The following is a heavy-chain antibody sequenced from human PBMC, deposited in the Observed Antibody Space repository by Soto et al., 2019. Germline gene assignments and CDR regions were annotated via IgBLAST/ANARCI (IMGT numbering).Heavy chain of an antibody. CDR2: INPSGGST. Sequence: GASVKVSCKASGYTFTSYYMHWLRQAPGQGLEWMGIINPSGGSTSYAEKFQCRVTMTRDTSTSTVYMELSRLRSEDTAVYYCASSLIMIDYYGSGSYRGYGAFDIWGQGTMVNV. CDR3: ASSLIMIDYYGSGSYRGYGAFDI. CDR1: GYTFTSYY. D-gene: IGHD3-10*01. V-gene: IGHV1-46*01. J-gene: IGHJ3*02.